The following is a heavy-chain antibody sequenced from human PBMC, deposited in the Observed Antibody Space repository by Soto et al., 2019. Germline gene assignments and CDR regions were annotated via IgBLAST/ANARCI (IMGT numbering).Heavy chain of an antibody. CDR1: GYTFTSYD. J-gene: IGHJ6*03. CDR3: ARGFGFPCDSYMDV. Sequence: ASVKVSCKASGYTFTSYDINWVRQATGQGLEWMGWMNPNSGNTGYAQKFQGRVTMTRSTSISTAYMELSSLRSEDTAVYYCARGFGFPCDSYMDVWGKGTTVTVS. D-gene: IGHD2-21*01. V-gene: IGHV1-8*01. CDR2: MNPNSGNT.